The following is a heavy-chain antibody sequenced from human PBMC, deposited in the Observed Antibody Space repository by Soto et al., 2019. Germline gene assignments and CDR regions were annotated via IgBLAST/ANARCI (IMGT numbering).Heavy chain of an antibody. J-gene: IGHJ5*02. D-gene: IGHD3-10*01. Sequence: SETLSLTCTVSGASVTSGGYSWAWLRQPPGGGLEWIGYIYHVGSTYYNPSLKSRASIAINTSENQFSLKIYSVTAADTAIYYCAREGNWCDPWGPGTLVTVAS. CDR2: IYHVGST. V-gene: IGHV4-30-2*01. CDR1: GASVTSGGYS. CDR3: AREGNWCDP.